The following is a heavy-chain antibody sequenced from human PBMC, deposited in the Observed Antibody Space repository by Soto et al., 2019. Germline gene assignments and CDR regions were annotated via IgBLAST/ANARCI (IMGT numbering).Heavy chain of an antibody. D-gene: IGHD6-19*01. CDR1: GFTFSSYA. V-gene: IGHV3-23*01. CDR3: AKAGGSSGPFDY. CDR2: ISGSGGST. Sequence: EVQLLESGGGLVQPGGSLRLSCAASGFTFSSYAMSWVRQAPGKGLEWVSAISGSGGSTYYADSVKGRFTISRDNSKNPLYLKMNSLRAEDKAVYYCAKAGGSSGPFDYWGQGTLVTVSS. J-gene: IGHJ4*02.